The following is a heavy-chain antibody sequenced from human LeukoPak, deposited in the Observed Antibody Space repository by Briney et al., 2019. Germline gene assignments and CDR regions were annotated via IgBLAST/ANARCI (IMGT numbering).Heavy chain of an antibody. Sequence: SETLSLTCAVYGGSFSGYYWSWIRQPPGKGLEWIGEINHSGSTNYNPSLKSRVTMSVDTSKNQFSLKLTSVTAADTAVYYCARTFYGSGSYVDYWGQGTLVTVSS. D-gene: IGHD3-10*01. CDR3: ARTFYGSGSYVDY. CDR1: GGSFSGYY. V-gene: IGHV4-34*01. J-gene: IGHJ4*02. CDR2: INHSGST.